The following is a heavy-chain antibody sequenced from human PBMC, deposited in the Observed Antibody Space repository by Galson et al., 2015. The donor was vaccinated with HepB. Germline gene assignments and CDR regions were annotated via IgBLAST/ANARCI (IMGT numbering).Heavy chain of an antibody. Sequence: SLRLSCAASGFTFSSYAMSWVRQAPGKGLEWVSAISGSGGITYYADSVKGRFTISRDNSKNTLYLQMNSLRAEDTAVYYCAKGLLDYYYYMDVWGKGTTVTVSS. V-gene: IGHV3-23*01. CDR1: GFTFSSYA. J-gene: IGHJ6*03. CDR2: ISGSGGIT. CDR3: AKGLLDYYYYMDV.